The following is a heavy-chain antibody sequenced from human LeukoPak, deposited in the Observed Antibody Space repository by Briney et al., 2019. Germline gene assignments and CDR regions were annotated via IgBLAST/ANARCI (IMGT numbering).Heavy chain of an antibody. Sequence: ASVKVSCKASGYTFTGYYMHWVRQAPGQGLEWMGWINPNSGGTNYAQKFQGRVTMTRDTSISTADMELSRLRSDDTAVYYCARDQNVLLWFGELFYGMDVWGQGTTVTVSS. D-gene: IGHD3-10*01. CDR2: INPNSGGT. V-gene: IGHV1-2*02. J-gene: IGHJ6*02. CDR3: ARDQNVLLWFGELFYGMDV. CDR1: GYTFTGYY.